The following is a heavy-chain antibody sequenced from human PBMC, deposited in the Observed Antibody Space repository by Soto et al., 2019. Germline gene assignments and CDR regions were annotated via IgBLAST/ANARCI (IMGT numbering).Heavy chain of an antibody. J-gene: IGHJ3*02. CDR3: AREKLGAFDI. CDR1: GFTFSSYE. D-gene: IGHD6-13*01. V-gene: IGHV3-48*03. CDR2: ISSSGSTI. Sequence: HPGGSLRLSCAASGFTFSSYEMNWVRQAPGKGLEWVSYISSSGSTIYYADSVKGRFTISRDNAKNSLYLQMNSLRAEDTAVYYCAREKLGAFDIWGQGTMVTVSS.